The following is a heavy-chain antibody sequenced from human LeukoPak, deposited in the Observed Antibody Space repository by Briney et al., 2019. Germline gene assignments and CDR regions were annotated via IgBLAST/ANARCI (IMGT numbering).Heavy chain of an antibody. V-gene: IGHV3-11*01. CDR2: ISSSGRAI. CDR1: GFTFSDYY. Sequence: PGGSLRLSCAASGFTFSDYYMSWIRQAPGKGLEWVSYISSSGRAIYYADSMKGRFTISRDNTKNSLFLQMNSLRAEDTAVYYCARDWPGPIDYWGQGTLVTVSS. J-gene: IGHJ4*02. CDR3: ARDWPGPIDY.